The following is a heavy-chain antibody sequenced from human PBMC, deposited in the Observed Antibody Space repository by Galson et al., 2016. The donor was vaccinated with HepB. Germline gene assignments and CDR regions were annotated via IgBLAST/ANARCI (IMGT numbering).Heavy chain of an antibody. J-gene: IGHJ6*02. Sequence: SETLSLTCAVSGGSFSGYSWSWIRQPPGKGLEWIGGINHSGSTNYNPSLKSRVTISLDTSKNQFSLKLVSVTAADTAVYYCERAYEFKRYGLDVWGQGTTVTVSS. V-gene: IGHV4-34*01. CDR2: INHSGST. CDR3: ERAYEFKRYGLDV. CDR1: GGSFSGYS. D-gene: IGHD3/OR15-3a*01.